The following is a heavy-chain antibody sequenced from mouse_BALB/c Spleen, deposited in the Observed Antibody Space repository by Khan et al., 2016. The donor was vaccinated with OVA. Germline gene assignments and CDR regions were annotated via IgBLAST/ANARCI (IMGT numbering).Heavy chain of an antibody. V-gene: IGHV1-7*01. CDR3: TRDRIDY. Sequence: VQLQQSGAELAKPGASVKMSCKASGYTFTTYWMHWIKQRPGQGLEWIGYINPTSGYTDYNAQFKDRATLSADKSSSTAYMQLTSLTSEDSAVYYCTRDRIDYWGQGTTLTVSS. CDR2: INPTSGYT. CDR1: GYTFTTYW. J-gene: IGHJ2*01.